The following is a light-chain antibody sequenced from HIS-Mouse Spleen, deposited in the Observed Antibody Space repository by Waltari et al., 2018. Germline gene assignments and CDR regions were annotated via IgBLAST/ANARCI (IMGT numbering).Light chain of an antibody. CDR1: SSDVGGYNY. J-gene: IGLJ3*02. Sequence: QSALTQPASVSGSPGQSITISCTGTSSDVGGYNYVSWYQQHPGKAPKLRIYEVSNRPSGVFNRVSGAKSGNTASLTISGLQAEDEADYYCSSYTSSSTLVFGGGTKLTVL. V-gene: IGLV2-14*01. CDR2: EVS. CDR3: SSYTSSSTLV.